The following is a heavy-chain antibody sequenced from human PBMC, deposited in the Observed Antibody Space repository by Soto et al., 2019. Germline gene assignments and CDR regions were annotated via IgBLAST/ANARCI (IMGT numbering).Heavy chain of an antibody. V-gene: IGHV1-2*04. J-gene: IGHJ6*03. CDR1: GYTFTGYY. Sequence: ASVKVSCKASGYTFTGYYMHWVRQAPGQGLEWMGWINPNSGGTNYAQKFQGWVTMTRDTSISTAYMELSRLRSDDTAVYYCARGTGEGTYYYYYMDVGGKGTTVTVS. D-gene: IGHD3-16*01. CDR3: ARGTGEGTYYYYYMDV. CDR2: INPNSGGT.